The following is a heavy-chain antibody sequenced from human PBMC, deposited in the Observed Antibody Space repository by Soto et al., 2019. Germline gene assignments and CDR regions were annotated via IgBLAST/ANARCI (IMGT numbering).Heavy chain of an antibody. CDR3: AKGGYSYGNWFDP. J-gene: IGHJ5*02. Sequence: AESLRLSCAASGFTFSSYGMHWVRQAPGKGLEWVAVISYDGSNKYYADSVKGRFTISRDNSKNTLYLQMNSLRAEDTAVYYCAKGGYSYGNWFDPWGQGTLVTVSS. CDR2: ISYDGSNK. D-gene: IGHD5-18*01. CDR1: GFTFSSYG. V-gene: IGHV3-30*18.